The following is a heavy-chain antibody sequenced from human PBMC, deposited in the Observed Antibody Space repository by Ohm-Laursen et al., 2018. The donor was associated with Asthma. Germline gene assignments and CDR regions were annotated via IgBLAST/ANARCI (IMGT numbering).Heavy chain of an antibody. V-gene: IGHV4-31*03. J-gene: IGHJ4*02. CDR2: IYYRGST. D-gene: IGHD2-15*01. CDR1: GGSINSGDYY. CDR3: ASLVLGYCSGGSCYPEDY. Sequence: TLSLTCTVSGGSINSGDYYWNWIRQRPGKGLEWIGYIYYRGSTYYNPSLKSRVTISLDTSKNQFSLKLSSVTAADTAVYYCASLVLGYCSGGSCYPEDYWGQGTLVTVSS.